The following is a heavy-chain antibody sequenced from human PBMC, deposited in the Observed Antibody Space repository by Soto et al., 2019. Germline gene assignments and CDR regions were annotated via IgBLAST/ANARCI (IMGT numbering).Heavy chain of an antibody. J-gene: IGHJ5*02. CDR3: AQGGIREGLKHFSA. V-gene: IGHV4-30-2*01. Sequence: QLQLQQSGSGLVKPSQTLSLTCTVSGASISSGPYSWNWLRQTPGKGLEWIGFIYHSGSTTYSPSLKNRVTISIDKSQDQFFLILQSVTAADTGVYFCAQGGIREGLKHFSAWGQGTLVVVSS. CDR1: GASISSGPYS. CDR2: IYHSGST. D-gene: IGHD2-15*01.